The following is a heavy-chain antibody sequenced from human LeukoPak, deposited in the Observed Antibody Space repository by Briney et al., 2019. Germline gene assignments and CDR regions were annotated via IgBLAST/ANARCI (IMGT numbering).Heavy chain of an antibody. CDR2: IIPILGIA. D-gene: IGHD6-13*01. CDR3: ARQSIAAAGHFDY. V-gene: IGHV1-69*04. Sequence: SVKVSCKASGGTFSSYAISWVRQAPGQGLEWMGRIIPILGIANYAQKFQGRVTITADKSTSTAYMELSSLRSEDTAVYYCARQSIAAAGHFDYWGQGTLVTVSS. CDR1: GGTFSSYA. J-gene: IGHJ4*02.